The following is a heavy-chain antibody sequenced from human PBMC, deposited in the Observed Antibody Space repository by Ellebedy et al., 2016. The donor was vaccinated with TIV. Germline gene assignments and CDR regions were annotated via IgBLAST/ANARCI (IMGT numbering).Heavy chain of an antibody. J-gene: IGHJ4*02. Sequence: AASVKVSCKASGYTFTSCGISWVRQAPGQGLEWMGWISGYNGNTDYAQKFQGRVTMTTDTSTRTAYMELRSLRSDDTAVYYCARGHYSGRYVYYFDYWGQGTLVTVSS. D-gene: IGHD1-26*01. CDR1: GYTFTSCG. CDR2: ISGYNGNT. CDR3: ARGHYSGRYVYYFDY. V-gene: IGHV1-18*04.